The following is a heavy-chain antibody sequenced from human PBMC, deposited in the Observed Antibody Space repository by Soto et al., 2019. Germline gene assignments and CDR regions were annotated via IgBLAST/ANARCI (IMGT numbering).Heavy chain of an antibody. V-gene: IGHV3-23*01. CDR2: ISGSGGST. CDR1: GFTFSSYA. Sequence: GGSLRLSCAASGFTFSSYAMSWVRQAPGKGLEWVSAISGSGGSTYYADSVKGRFTISRDNSKNTLYLQMNSLRAEDTAVYYCAKGDIVVVVAATVCAFDIWGQGTMVTVSS. J-gene: IGHJ3*02. D-gene: IGHD2-15*01. CDR3: AKGDIVVVVAATVCAFDI.